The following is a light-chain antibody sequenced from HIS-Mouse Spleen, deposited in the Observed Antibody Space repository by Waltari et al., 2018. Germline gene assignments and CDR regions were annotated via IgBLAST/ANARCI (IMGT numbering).Light chain of an antibody. CDR3: QQYDNLLLT. CDR1: QDISNY. V-gene: IGKV1-33*01. J-gene: IGKJ4*01. Sequence: DIQMTQSPSSPSASVRDRVTITCQASQDISNYLNWYQQKPGKAPKLLIYDASNLETGVPSRFSGSGSGTDFTFTISSLQPEDIATYYCQQYDNLLLTFGGGTKVEIK. CDR2: DAS.